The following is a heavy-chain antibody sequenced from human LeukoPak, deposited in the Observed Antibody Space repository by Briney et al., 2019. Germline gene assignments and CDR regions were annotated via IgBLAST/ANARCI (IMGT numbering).Heavy chain of an antibody. J-gene: IGHJ4*02. CDR2: INPNSGGT. CDR1: GYTFTGYY. V-gene: IGHV1-2*02. CDR3: ARDEGTYYYDCSGYYYNY. D-gene: IGHD3-22*01. Sequence: ASVKVSCKASGYTFTGYYMHWVRQAPGQGLEWMGWINPNSGGTNYAQKFQGRVTMTRDTSISTAYMELSRLRSDDTAVYYRARDEGTYYYDCSGYYYNYWGQGTLVTVSS.